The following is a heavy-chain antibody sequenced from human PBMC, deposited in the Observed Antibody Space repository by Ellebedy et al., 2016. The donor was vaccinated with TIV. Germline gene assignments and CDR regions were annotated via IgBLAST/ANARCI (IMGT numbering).Heavy chain of an antibody. CDR3: ARDGDENCGGDCYYYYYGMDV. Sequence: GESLKISCAASGFTFSSYAMHWVRPAPGKGLEWVAVISYDGSNKYYADSVKGRFTISRDNSKNTLYLQMNSLRAEDTAVYYCARDGDENCGGDCYYYYYGMDVWGQGTTVTVSS. CDR1: GFTFSSYA. V-gene: IGHV3-30-3*01. D-gene: IGHD2-21*02. J-gene: IGHJ6*02. CDR2: ISYDGSNK.